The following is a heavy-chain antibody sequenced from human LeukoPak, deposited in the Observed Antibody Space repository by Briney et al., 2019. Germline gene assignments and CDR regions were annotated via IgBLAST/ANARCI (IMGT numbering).Heavy chain of an antibody. D-gene: IGHD7-27*01. CDR1: GFSLSTSGMC. V-gene: IGHV2-70*11. J-gene: IGHJ3*02. CDR3: ARSSGEWMSMDAFDI. Sequence: SGPALVKPTQTLTLTCTFSGFSLSTSGMCVSWIRQPPGKALEWLARIDWDDDKYYSTSLKARLTISKDTSKIQGVLTMTNMDPVDTATYYCARSSGEWMSMDAFDIWGQGTMVTVSS. CDR2: IDWDDDK.